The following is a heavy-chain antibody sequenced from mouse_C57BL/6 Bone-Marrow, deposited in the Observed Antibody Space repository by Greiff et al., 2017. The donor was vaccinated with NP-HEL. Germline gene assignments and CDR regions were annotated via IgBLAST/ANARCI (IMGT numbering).Heavy chain of an antibody. J-gene: IGHJ1*03. V-gene: IGHV1-64*01. D-gene: IGHD2-4*01. Sequence: QVQLKQPGAELVKPGASVKLSCKASGYTFTSYWMHWVKQRPGQGLEWIGMIHPNSGSTNYNEKFKSKATLTVDKSSSTAYMQLSSLTSEDSAVYYCARRDFYYDYDWYFDVWGTGTTVTVSS. CDR3: ARRDFYYDYDWYFDV. CDR1: GYTFTSYW. CDR2: IHPNSGST.